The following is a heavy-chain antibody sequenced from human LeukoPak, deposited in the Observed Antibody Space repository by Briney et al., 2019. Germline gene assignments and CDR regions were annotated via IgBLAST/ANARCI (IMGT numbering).Heavy chain of an antibody. CDR3: ARDGRIRFPVTNWFDP. Sequence: SETLSLTCTVSGYSISTGYYWGWIRQPPGKGLEWIASIYHSGSTYYNLSLKSRVTISVDTSKNQFSLRLSSVTAADTAVYYCARDGRIRFPVTNWFDPWGQGTLATVSS. V-gene: IGHV4-38-2*02. CDR2: IYHSGST. CDR1: GYSISTGYY. J-gene: IGHJ5*02. D-gene: IGHD3-3*01.